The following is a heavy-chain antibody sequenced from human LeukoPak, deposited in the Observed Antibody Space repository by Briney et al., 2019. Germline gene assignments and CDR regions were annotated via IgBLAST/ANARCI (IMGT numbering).Heavy chain of an antibody. J-gene: IGHJ3*02. D-gene: IGHD1-26*01. Sequence: PGGSLRLSCSASGFTFSSYAMHWVRQAPGKGLEWVSSISGTGDSTYYADSVKGRFTISGDNSKNTLYLQMNTLRAEDTAIYYCAKNRGLFSGSYRYDAFDIRGQGTVVTVSS. CDR1: GFTFSSYA. V-gene: IGHV3-23*01. CDR2: ISGTGDST. CDR3: AKNRGLFSGSYRYDAFDI.